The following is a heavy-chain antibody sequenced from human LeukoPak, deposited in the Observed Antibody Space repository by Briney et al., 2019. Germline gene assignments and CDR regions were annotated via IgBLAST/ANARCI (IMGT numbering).Heavy chain of an antibody. Sequence: GGSLRLSCAASGFTLSNSWMHWARQTPGKGPVWVSCINTDGNIMRYADSVKGRFTISRDNAKNTLYLQMNSLRVEDTAVYYCARAGGPPTAMGFDPWGQGSLVSVST. CDR3: ARAGGPPTAMGFDP. CDR2: INTDGNIM. D-gene: IGHD2-2*01. V-gene: IGHV3-74*01. CDR1: GFTLSNSW. J-gene: IGHJ5*02.